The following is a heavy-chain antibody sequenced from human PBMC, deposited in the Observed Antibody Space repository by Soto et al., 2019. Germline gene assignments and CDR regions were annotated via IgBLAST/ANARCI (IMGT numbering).Heavy chain of an antibody. CDR2: IYYSGST. Sequence: PSETLSLTCTVSGGSISSGCYYWSWIRQHPGKGLEWIGYIYYSGSTYYNPSLKSRVTISVDTSKNQFSLKLSSVTAADTAVYYCARVVTPTLTSNWFDPWGQGTLVTVSS. J-gene: IGHJ5*02. CDR3: ARVVTPTLTSNWFDP. CDR1: GGSISSGCYY. D-gene: IGHD5-18*01. V-gene: IGHV4-31*03.